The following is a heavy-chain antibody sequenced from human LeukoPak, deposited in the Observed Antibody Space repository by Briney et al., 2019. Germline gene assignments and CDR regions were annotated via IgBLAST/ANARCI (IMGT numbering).Heavy chain of an antibody. CDR3: ARGRDYGDNHFDY. J-gene: IGHJ4*02. V-gene: IGHV5-51*01. CDR1: GFSFTSYW. CDR2: IHPGYSDT. D-gene: IGHD4-17*01. Sequence: GESLKISCKGSGFSFTSYWICWVRQMPGKGLEWMGIIHPGYSDTRYNPSFQGQVTISADKSISTAYLQWSSLKASDTAMYYCARGRDYGDNHFDYWGQGTLVTVSS.